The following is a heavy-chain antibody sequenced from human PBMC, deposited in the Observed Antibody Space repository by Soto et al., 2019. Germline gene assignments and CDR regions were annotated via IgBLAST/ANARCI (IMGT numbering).Heavy chain of an antibody. J-gene: IGHJ3*02. CDR3: AGETIVKTTADSFDI. V-gene: IGHV3-7*04. CDR1: GFTFSSHY. D-gene: IGHD1-26*01. Sequence: EVQLVESGGGLVQPGGSLRLSCVASGFTFSSHYMSWVRQAPGKGLEWVANIKQDGSDKYYVDSVKGRFTISRDNAKNSLYLQMNIPRAKDTSVYYCAGETIVKTTADSFDIWGQGTMVTVSS. CDR2: IKQDGSDK.